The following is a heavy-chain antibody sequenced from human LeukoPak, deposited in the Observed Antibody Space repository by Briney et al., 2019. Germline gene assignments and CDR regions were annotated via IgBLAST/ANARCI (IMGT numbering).Heavy chain of an antibody. V-gene: IGHV4-39*07. Sequence: SETLSLTCTVSGGSISSSSYYWGWIRQPPGKGLEWIGSIYYSGSTYYNPSLKSRVTISVDTSKNQFSLKLSSVTAADTAVYYCARGRVTMIVVRGAYYFDYWGQGTLVTVSS. CDR3: ARGRVTMIVVRGAYYFDY. D-gene: IGHD3-22*01. CDR2: IYYSGST. J-gene: IGHJ4*02. CDR1: GGSISSSSYY.